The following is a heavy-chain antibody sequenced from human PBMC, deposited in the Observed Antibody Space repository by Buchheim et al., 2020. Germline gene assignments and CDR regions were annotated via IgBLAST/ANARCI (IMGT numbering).Heavy chain of an antibody. CDR3: ARDSGEYDYIWGSYRYNWFDP. D-gene: IGHD3-16*02. Sequence: QVQLVQSGAEVKKPGASVKVSCKASGYTFTGYYMHWVRQAPGQGLEWMGWINPNSGGTNYAQKFQGWVTMTRDTSISTAYMELSRLRSDDTAVYYCARDSGEYDYIWGSYRYNWFDPCRPRTL. J-gene: IGHJ5*02. V-gene: IGHV1-2*04. CDR1: GYTFTGYY. CDR2: INPNSGGT.